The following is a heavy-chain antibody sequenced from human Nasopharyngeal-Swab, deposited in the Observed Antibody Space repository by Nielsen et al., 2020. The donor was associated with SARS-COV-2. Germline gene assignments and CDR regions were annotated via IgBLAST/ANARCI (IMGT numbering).Heavy chain of an antibody. D-gene: IGHD4-17*01. Sequence: GGSLRLSCTASGFTFGDYAMSWVRQAPGKGLEWVGFIRSKAYGGTTEYAASVKGRFTISRDDSKSIAYLQMNSLKTEDTAMYYCTRGGYGDYGLYYFDYWGQGTLVTVSS. CDR1: GFTFGDYA. CDR3: TRGGYGDYGLYYFDY. CDR2: IRSKAYGGTT. J-gene: IGHJ4*02. V-gene: IGHV3-49*04.